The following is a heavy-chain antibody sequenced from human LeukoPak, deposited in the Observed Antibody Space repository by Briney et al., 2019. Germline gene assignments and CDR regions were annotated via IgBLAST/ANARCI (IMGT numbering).Heavy chain of an antibody. CDR1: GFSFSNYV. D-gene: IGHD3-10*01. CDR2: LSSSSITI. Sequence: GGSLRLSCVASGFSFSNYVMSWVRQAPGKGLEWLSYLSSSSITIYYADSVQGRFTISRDNAENSLHLQMNSLRAEDTAVYYCARYGSRRAFDIWGQGTMVTVSS. J-gene: IGHJ3*02. CDR3: ARYGSRRAFDI. V-gene: IGHV3-48*01.